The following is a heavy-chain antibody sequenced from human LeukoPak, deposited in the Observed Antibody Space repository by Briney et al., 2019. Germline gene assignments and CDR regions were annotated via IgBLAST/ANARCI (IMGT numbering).Heavy chain of an antibody. J-gene: IGHJ4*02. CDR2: INTNTGNP. V-gene: IGHV7-4-1*02. D-gene: IGHD3-22*01. Sequence: GASVKVSCKASGYTFTSYAMNWVRQAPGQGLGWMGWINTNTGNPTYAQGFTGRFVFSLDTSVSTAYLQISSLKAEDTAVYYCARGFDYYDSSGSSPHDYWGQGTLVTVSS. CDR3: ARGFDYYDSSGSSPHDY. CDR1: GYTFTSYA.